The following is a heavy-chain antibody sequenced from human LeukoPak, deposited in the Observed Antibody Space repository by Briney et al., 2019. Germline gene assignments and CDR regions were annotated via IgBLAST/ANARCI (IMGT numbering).Heavy chain of an antibody. CDR1: GFTFSNYN. Sequence: GGSLRLSWAASGFTFSNYNMNWVRQAPGKGLEWVSVISTSSTYIYYADSVKGRFTISRDNAKNSLYLQMNSLRAEDTAVYYCTMRGNTWYHCWGQGTLVTVSS. J-gene: IGHJ4*02. CDR3: TMRGNTWYHC. CDR2: ISTSSTYI. V-gene: IGHV3-21*04. D-gene: IGHD6-13*01.